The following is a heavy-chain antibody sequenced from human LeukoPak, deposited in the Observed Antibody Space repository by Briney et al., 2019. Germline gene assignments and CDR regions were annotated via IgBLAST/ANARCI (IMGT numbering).Heavy chain of an antibody. CDR1: GDSFSTNY. Sequence: SETLSPTCTLSGDSFSTNYWSWIRHPAGKGLEWIGRIYATGSANYNPPLKSRVAITLDRSNNQFSLTLKSVTAADTAVYYCARVLSGEGFYYYYMDVWGKGTTVTVSS. D-gene: IGHD2-21*01. CDR2: IYATGSA. CDR3: ARVLSGEGFYYYYMDV. J-gene: IGHJ6*03. V-gene: IGHV4-4*07.